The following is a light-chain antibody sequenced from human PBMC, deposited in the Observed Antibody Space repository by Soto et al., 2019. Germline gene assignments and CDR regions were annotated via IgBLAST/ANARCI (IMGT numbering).Light chain of an antibody. J-gene: IGLJ2*01. Sequence: QSALTQPPSASGSPGQSVTISCTGTSRDIGSYDFVAWYQQHPGKAPKLIIYEVTKRPSGVPDRFSGSKSGNTASLTVSGLQAEDEADYYCSSYTGSSTNTVVFGGGTKLTVL. CDR3: SSYTGSSTNTVV. CDR1: SRDIGSYDF. V-gene: IGLV2-8*01. CDR2: EVT.